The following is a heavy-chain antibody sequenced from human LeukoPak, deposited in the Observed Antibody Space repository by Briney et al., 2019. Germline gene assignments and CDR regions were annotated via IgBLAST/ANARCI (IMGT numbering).Heavy chain of an antibody. V-gene: IGHV3-21*01. CDR3: ARDQGIAVAAPPDY. J-gene: IGHJ4*02. D-gene: IGHD6-19*01. CDR1: GFTFSSYS. CDR2: ISSSSSYI. Sequence: PGGSLRLSCAASGFTFSSYSMNWARQAPGKGLEWVSSISSSSSYIYYADSVKGRFTISRDNAKNSLYLQMNSLRAEDTAVYYCARDQGIAVAAPPDYWGQGTLVTVSS.